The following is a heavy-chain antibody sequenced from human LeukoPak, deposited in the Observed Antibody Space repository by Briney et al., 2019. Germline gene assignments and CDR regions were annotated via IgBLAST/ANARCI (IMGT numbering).Heavy chain of an antibody. J-gene: IGHJ4*02. Sequence: PGGSLRLSCAASGFTFSSYGMHWVRQAPGKGLEWVAFIRYDGSNKYYADSVKGRFTISRDNSKNTLYLQMNSLRAEDTAVYYCAKDLGVVITTDYFDYWDQGTLVTVSS. CDR3: AKDLGVVITTDYFDY. CDR2: IRYDGSNK. CDR1: GFTFSSYG. D-gene: IGHD3-22*01. V-gene: IGHV3-30*02.